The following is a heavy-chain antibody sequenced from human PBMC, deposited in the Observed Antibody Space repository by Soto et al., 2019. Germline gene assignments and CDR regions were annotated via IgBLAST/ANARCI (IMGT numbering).Heavy chain of an antibody. CDR3: TRDVTGDIGADY. CDR2: IKTTGDTT. CDR1: GFAFSNCV. J-gene: IGHJ4*02. D-gene: IGHD2-21*02. V-gene: IGHV3-23*01. Sequence: GGSLRLSCAASGFAFSNCVMSWVRQAPGKGLEWVSTIKTTGDTTFYADPVKGRFTASRDDSKNTLYLQMNSLRAEDTATYYCTRDVTGDIGADYWGQGTPVTVSS.